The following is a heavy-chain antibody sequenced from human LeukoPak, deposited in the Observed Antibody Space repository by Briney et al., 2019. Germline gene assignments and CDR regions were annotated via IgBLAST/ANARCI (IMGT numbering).Heavy chain of an antibody. CDR1: GFTFSSYS. CDR3: ARVWAHRGYYTSHDAFVI. D-gene: IGHD3-3*01. CDR2: ISSSSSYI. V-gene: IGHV3-21*01. J-gene: IGHJ3*02. Sequence: GGSLRLSCAASGFTFSSYSMHWVRQAPGKGLEWVSSISSSSSYIYYADSVKGRFTISRDNAKNSLYLQMNSLRAEDTAVYYCARVWAHRGYYTSHDAFVIWGQGTMVTVSS.